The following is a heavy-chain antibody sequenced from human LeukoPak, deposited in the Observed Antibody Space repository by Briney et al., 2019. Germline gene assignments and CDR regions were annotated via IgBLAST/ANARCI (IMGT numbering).Heavy chain of an antibody. CDR1: DGSFSGYY. J-gene: IGHJ6*03. V-gene: IGHV4-34*01. Sequence: SETPSLTCAVYDGSFSGYYWSWIRQPPGKGLEWIGEINHSGSTNYNPSLKSRVTISIYTSRNQFSLKLSSVTAADTAVYYCARERRSQAAQIALRYYYYMDVWGRGTTVTVSS. CDR2: INHSGST. CDR3: ARERRSQAAQIALRYYYYMDV. D-gene: IGHD6-6*01.